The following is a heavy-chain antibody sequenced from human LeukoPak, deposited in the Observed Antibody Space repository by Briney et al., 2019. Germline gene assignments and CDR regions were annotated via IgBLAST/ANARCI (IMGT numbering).Heavy chain of an antibody. CDR3: ARGDDYKSTLFDY. V-gene: IGHV4-61*05. CDR2: ISSGGST. Sequence: SETLSLTCTVSGGSISSSSYYWGWIRQPPGKELEWIGYISSGGSTNYNPSLKSRVTISIDTSKNQFSLKLTSATAADTAVYYCARGDDYKSTLFDYWGQGTLVTVSS. J-gene: IGHJ4*02. CDR1: GGSISSSSYY. D-gene: IGHD5-12*01.